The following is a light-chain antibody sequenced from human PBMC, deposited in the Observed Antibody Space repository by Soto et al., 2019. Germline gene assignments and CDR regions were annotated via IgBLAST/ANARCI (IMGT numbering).Light chain of an antibody. CDR1: QSISSY. V-gene: IGKV1-39*01. CDR2: TAS. J-gene: IGKJ4*01. Sequence: DIQMTQSPSSLSASVGDRVTITCRASQSISSYLNWYQQKPGKAPNLLIFTASNLQGGVPSRFSGSVSATDCTLTISSLQPEDFETYYCQQSYSTPPAFGGGTKVEIK. CDR3: QQSYSTPPA.